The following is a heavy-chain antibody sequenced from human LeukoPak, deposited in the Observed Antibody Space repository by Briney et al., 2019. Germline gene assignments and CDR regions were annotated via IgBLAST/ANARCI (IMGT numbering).Heavy chain of an antibody. D-gene: IGHD5-18*01. V-gene: IGHV3-23*01. CDR1: GFTFSSYA. CDR2: ISGSGGST. J-gene: IGHJ3*02. CDR3: AKDLDGGYSYVGAFGI. Sequence: GGSLRLSCAASGFTFSSYAMSWVRQAPGKGLEWVSAISGSGGSTYYADSVKGRFTISRDNSKNTLYLQMNSLRAEDTAVYYCAKDLDGGYSYVGAFGIWGQGTMVTVSS.